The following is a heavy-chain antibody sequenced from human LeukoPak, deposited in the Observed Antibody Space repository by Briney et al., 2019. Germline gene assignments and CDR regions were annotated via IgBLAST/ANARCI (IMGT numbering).Heavy chain of an antibody. V-gene: IGHV4-39*01. CDR2: IYYSGST. Sequence: SETLSLTRTVSGGSINSSSYYWGWIRQPPGRGLEWIGNIYYSGSTYYNPSLKSRVTISVDTSKNQFSLKLSSVTAADTAVYYCARLVVTGTTIKHWGQGTLVTVSS. CDR1: GGSINSSSYY. J-gene: IGHJ4*02. CDR3: ARLVVTGTTIKH. D-gene: IGHD1-7*01.